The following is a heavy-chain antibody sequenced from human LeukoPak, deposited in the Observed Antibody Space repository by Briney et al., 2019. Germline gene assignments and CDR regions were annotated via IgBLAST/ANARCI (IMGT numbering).Heavy chain of an antibody. V-gene: IGHV4-38-2*02. D-gene: IGHD1-26*01. CDR2: IYHSGST. CDR1: GYSISSGYY. CDR3: ARDVAGWGLDAFDI. J-gene: IGHJ3*02. Sequence: SETLSLTCTVSGYSISSGYYWGWIRQPPGKGLEWIGSIYHSGSTYYNPSLKSRVTISVDTSKNQFSLKLSSVTAADTAVYYCARDVAGWGLDAFDIWGQGTMVTVSS.